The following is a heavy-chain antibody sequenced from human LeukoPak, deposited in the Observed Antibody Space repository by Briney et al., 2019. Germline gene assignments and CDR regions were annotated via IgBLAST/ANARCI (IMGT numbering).Heavy chain of an antibody. V-gene: IGHV1-69*13. Sequence: ASVKVSCKASGGTFSSYAISWVRQAPGQGLEWMGGIIPIFGTANYAQKFQGRVTITADESTSTAYMELSSLRSEDTAMYYCAREPLPAAIRGVHGWFDPWGQGTLVTVSS. CDR2: IIPIFGTA. D-gene: IGHD2-2*02. CDR1: GGTFSSYA. CDR3: AREPLPAAIRGVHGWFDP. J-gene: IGHJ5*02.